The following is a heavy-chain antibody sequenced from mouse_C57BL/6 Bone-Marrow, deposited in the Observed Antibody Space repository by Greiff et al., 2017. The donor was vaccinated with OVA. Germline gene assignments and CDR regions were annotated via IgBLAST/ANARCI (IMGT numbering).Heavy chain of an antibody. CDR3: TRGGNYEPAWFAY. CDR1: GYTFTSYW. J-gene: IGHJ3*01. Sequence: VQLQQSGTVLARPGASVKMSCKTSGYTFTSYWMHWVTQRPGQGLEWIGAIYPGNSDTSYNQKFKGKAKLTAVTSASTAYMELSSLTNEDSAVYYCTRGGNYEPAWFAYWGQGTLVTVSA. CDR2: IYPGNSDT. V-gene: IGHV1-5*01. D-gene: IGHD2-1*01.